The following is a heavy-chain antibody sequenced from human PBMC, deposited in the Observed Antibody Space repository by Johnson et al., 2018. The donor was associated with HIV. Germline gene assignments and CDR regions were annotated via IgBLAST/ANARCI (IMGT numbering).Heavy chain of an antibody. CDR2: IRYDGSNK. CDR3: ARGVEMATIGGLDI. J-gene: IGHJ3*02. V-gene: IGHV3-30*02. D-gene: IGHD5-24*01. Sequence: QVQLVESGGGLVQPGGSLRLSCAASGFTFSSYGMHWVRQAPGKGLEWVAFIRYDGSNKYYADSVKGRFTISRDNSKNTLYLQMNSLRAEDTAVYYCARGVEMATIGGLDIWGQGTMVTVSS. CDR1: GFTFSSYG.